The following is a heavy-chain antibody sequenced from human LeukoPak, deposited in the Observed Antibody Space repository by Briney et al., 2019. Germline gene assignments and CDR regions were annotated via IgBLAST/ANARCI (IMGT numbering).Heavy chain of an antibody. V-gene: IGHV1-2*02. J-gene: IGHJ6*03. D-gene: IGHD2-21*01. CDR2: INPNSGGT. Sequence: GASVTVSCKASGYTFTGYYMHWVRQAPGQGLEWMGWINPNSGGTNYAQKFQGRVTMTRDTSISTAYMELSRLRSDDTAVYYCARERRIVVVYYYMDVWGKGTTVTVSS. CDR3: ARERRIVVVYYYMDV. CDR1: GYTFTGYY.